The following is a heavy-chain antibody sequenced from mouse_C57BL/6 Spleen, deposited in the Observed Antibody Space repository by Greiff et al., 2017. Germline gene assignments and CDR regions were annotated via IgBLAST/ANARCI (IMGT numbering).Heavy chain of an antibody. CDR1: GFTFSSYA. D-gene: IGHD3-3*01. J-gene: IGHJ4*01. Sequence: EVQRVESGGGLVKPGGSLKLSCAASGFTFSSYAMSWVRQTPEKGLEWVATISDGGSYTYYPDNVKGRFTISRDNAKNNLYLQMSHLKSEDTAMYYCAREGGTGAMDYWGQGTSVTVSS. CDR3: AREGGTGAMDY. V-gene: IGHV5-4*01. CDR2: ISDGGSYT.